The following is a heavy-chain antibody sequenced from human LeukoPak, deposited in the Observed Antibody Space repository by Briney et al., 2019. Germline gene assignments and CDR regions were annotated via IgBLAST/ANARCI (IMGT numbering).Heavy chain of an antibody. CDR2: IYYSGST. Sequence: SETLSLTCTVSGGSISSSSYYWGWIRQPPGKGLEWIGSIYYSGSTYYNPSLKSRVTISVDTSKNQFSLKLSSVTAADTAVYYCARAEQLVQKRDAFDIWGQGTMVTVSS. V-gene: IGHV4-39*07. CDR3: ARAEQLVQKRDAFDI. D-gene: IGHD6-6*01. CDR1: GGSISSSSYY. J-gene: IGHJ3*02.